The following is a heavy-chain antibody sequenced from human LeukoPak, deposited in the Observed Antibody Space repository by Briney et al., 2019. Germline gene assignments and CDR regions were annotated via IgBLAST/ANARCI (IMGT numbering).Heavy chain of an antibody. CDR1: GYTFTGYY. CDR2: INPNSGGT. V-gene: IGHV1-2*02. Sequence: GASVKVSCKASGYTFTGYYMHWVRQAPGQGLEWMGWINPNSGGTNYAQEFQGRVTMTRDTSISTAYMELSRLRSDDTAVYYCARGPPSLVGATFDPWGQGTLVTVSS. CDR3: ARGPPSLVGATFDP. D-gene: IGHD1-26*01. J-gene: IGHJ5*02.